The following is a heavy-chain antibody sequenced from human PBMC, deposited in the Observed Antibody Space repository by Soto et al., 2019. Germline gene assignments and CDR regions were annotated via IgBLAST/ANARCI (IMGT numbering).Heavy chain of an antibody. CDR2: IYPGDSHT. J-gene: IGHJ5*02. D-gene: IGHD2-8*02. Sequence: PGESLKISCHGSGYAFSSYWIAWVRQMPGKGLEWMGIIYPGDSHTRYSPSFQGQVTISVDKSITTAYLQWSSLKASDTAMYYCARGYCTATICDPWFDPWAQGTLVTVSS. V-gene: IGHV5-51*01. CDR3: ARGYCTATICDPWFDP. CDR1: GYAFSSYW.